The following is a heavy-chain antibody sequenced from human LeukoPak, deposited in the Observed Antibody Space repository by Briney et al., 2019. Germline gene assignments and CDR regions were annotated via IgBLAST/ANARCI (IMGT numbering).Heavy chain of an antibody. Sequence: GGSLRLSCAASGFTFSSYCMHGVRHAPGKGLAWVSRINSDGSSTSYADSVKGRFTISRDNAKNTLYLQMNSLRAEDTAVYDCARARTGFDYWGQGTLVTVSS. D-gene: IGHD7-27*01. V-gene: IGHV3-74*01. CDR1: GFTFSSYC. CDR2: INSDGSST. J-gene: IGHJ4*02. CDR3: ARARTGFDY.